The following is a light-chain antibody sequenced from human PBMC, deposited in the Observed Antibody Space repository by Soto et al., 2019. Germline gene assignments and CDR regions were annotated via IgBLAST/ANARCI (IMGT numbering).Light chain of an antibody. V-gene: IGKV3-20*01. J-gene: IGKJ5*01. CDR1: QTVIRNY. Sequence: ETVLTEFPENVSLYTGESATLSCRASQTVIRNYLAWHQQKPGQTPRLLVYGASSRATGIPDRFSGSGSGTDFTLTISRLEPEDFAVYYCQQPGTSPITFGQGTRLE. CDR3: QQPGTSPIT. CDR2: GAS.